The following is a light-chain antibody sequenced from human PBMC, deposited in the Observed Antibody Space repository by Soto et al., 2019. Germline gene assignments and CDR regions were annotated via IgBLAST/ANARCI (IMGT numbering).Light chain of an antibody. V-gene: IGKV3-20*01. CDR1: QSVSSSY. J-gene: IGKJ2*01. Sequence: EIVLTQSPGTLSLSPGEGATLSCRASQSVSSSYLAWYQQKPGQAPRLLIYGASSSATGIPDRFSGSGSGTDFTLTISRLEPEDFAGYHCQQYGTSPPRYIFGQGTKLEIK. CDR2: GAS. CDR3: QQYGTSPPRYI.